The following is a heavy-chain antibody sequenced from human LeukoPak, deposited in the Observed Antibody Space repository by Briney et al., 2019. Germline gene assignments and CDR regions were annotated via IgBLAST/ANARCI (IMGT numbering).Heavy chain of an antibody. J-gene: IGHJ3*02. CDR2: INPSGST. CDR3: ALVYCSSTRCYIGAFDI. V-gene: IGHV4-34*01. Sequence: SETLSLTCAVYGGSFSGYHWTWIRQSPGKGLEWIGDINPSGSTYYNPSLKSRLTISVDTSKNQFSLKLRSVTAADTAVYYCALVYCSSTRCYIGAFDIWGQGTTVTVSS. CDR1: GGSFSGYH. D-gene: IGHD2-2*02.